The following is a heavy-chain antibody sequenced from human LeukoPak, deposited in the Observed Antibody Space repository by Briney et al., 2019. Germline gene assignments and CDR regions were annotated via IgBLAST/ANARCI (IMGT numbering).Heavy chain of an antibody. CDR3: ARDLSGRYSTDY. CDR2: ISYDGSNK. J-gene: IGHJ4*02. V-gene: IGHV3-30*03. CDR1: GFTFSGYG. Sequence: GGSLRLSCAASGFTFSGYGMHWVRQAPGKGLEWVAIISYDGSNKNCADSVKGRFTISRDNSENTVYLEMNSLGLEDTAVYYCARDLSGRYSTDYWGQGTLVTVSS. D-gene: IGHD1-26*01.